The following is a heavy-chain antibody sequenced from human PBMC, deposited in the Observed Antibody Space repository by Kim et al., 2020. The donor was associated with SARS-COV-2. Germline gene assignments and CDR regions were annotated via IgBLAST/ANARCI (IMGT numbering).Heavy chain of an antibody. CDR1: GGSFSGFQ. CDR3: ARGAPGH. CDR2: INHSGST. Sequence: SETLSLTCAVYGGSFSGFQWTWIRQTPGKGLEWIGEINHSGSTNYNPSLKSRVSMSVDTSKNQFSLKLTSVTAADTAVYYCARGAPGHWDQGTLVTVSS. V-gene: IGHV4-34*01. J-gene: IGHJ1*01.